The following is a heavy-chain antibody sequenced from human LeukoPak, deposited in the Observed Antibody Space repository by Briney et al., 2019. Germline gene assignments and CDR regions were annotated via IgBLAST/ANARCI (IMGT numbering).Heavy chain of an antibody. CDR3: ARSKAIVLRYFDPPGGMDV. J-gene: IGHJ6*02. D-gene: IGHD3-9*01. V-gene: IGHV1-3*01. CDR1: GYTFTSYA. Sequence: EASVKVSCKASGYTFTSYAMHWVRQAPGQRLEWMGWINAGNGNTKYSQKFQGRVTITRDTSASTAYMELSSLRSEDTAVYYCARSKAIVLRYFDPPGGMDVWGQGTTVTVSS. CDR2: INAGNGNT.